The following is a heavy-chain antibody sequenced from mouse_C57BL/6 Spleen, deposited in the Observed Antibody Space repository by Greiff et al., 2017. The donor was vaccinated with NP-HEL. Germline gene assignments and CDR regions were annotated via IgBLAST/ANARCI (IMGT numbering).Heavy chain of an antibody. J-gene: IGHJ2*01. V-gene: IGHV1-82*01. CDR1: GYAFSSSW. CDR3: ARGLYGNCFDY. Sequence: VKLQESGPELVKPGASVKISCKASGYAFSSSWLNWVTQRPGKGLEWIGRIYPGDGDTNYNWKFKGKATLTADKSSSTAYMQLSSLTSEDSAVYFCARGLYGNCFDYWGQGTTLTVSS. CDR2: IYPGDGDT. D-gene: IGHD2-1*01.